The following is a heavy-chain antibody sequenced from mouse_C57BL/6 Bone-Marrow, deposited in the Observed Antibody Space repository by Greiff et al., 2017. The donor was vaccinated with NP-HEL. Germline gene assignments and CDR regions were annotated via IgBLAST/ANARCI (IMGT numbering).Heavy chain of an antibody. CDR1: GYTFTSYW. D-gene: IGHD2-5*01. CDR3: ARSRDYSNYGWYFDG. Sequence: VQGVESGAELVKPGASVKLSCKASGYTFTSYWMHWVKQRPGQGLAWIGMIHPNRGSTNYNEKFKSKATLTVDKSSSTAYMQLSSLTSEDSAVYYCARSRDYSNYGWYFDGWGTGTTVTVSS. CDR2: IHPNRGST. J-gene: IGHJ1*03. V-gene: IGHV1-64*01.